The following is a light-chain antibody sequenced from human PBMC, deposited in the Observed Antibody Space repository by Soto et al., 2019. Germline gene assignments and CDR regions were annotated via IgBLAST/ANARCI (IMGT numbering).Light chain of an antibody. V-gene: IGKV3-20*01. CDR2: GAS. Sequence: EIELTQSPGTLSLSPGERATLSCRASQSVSSSYLAWYQQKPGQAPRLLIYGASSRATGIPDRFSGSGSGTDFTLSISRLEPEDFAVYYCYQYDSSPLTFGGGTKVEIK. CDR3: YQYDSSPLT. J-gene: IGKJ4*02. CDR1: QSVSSSY.